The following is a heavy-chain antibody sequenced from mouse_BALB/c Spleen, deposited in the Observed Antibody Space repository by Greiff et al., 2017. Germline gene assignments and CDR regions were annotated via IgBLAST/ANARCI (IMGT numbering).Heavy chain of an antibody. CDR2: INPSTGYT. Sequence: QVQLQQSGAELAKPGASVKMSCKASGYTFTSYWMHWVKQRPGQGLEWIGYINPSTGYTEYNQKFKDKATLTADKSSSTAYMQLSSLTSEDSAVYYCARRITTAYYAMDYWGQGTSVTVSS. J-gene: IGHJ4*01. CDR3: ARRITTAYYAMDY. CDR1: GYTFTSYW. V-gene: IGHV1-7*01. D-gene: IGHD1-2*01.